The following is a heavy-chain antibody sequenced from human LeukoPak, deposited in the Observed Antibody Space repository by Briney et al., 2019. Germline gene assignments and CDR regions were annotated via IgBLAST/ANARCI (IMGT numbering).Heavy chain of an antibody. CDR2: IYYSGST. CDR3: GRHKGIAVAEGYYYYRMDG. Sequence: PSETLSLTCTVSGGSISSYYWSWIRQPPGKGLEWIGYIYYSGSTNYNPSLKSRVTISVDTSKNQFSLKLSSVTAADTAVYYCGRHKGIAVAEGYYYYRMDGWGQRTTGTVSS. CDR1: GGSISSYY. V-gene: IGHV4-59*08. J-gene: IGHJ6*02. D-gene: IGHD6-19*01.